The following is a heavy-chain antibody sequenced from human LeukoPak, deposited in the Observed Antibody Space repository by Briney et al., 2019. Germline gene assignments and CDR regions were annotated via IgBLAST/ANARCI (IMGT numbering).Heavy chain of an antibody. CDR3: ALLLWFGGGALD. J-gene: IGHJ4*02. CDR1: GYTFTGYY. V-gene: IGHV1-2*02. D-gene: IGHD3-10*01. CDR2: INPNSGGT. Sequence: ASVKVSCKASGYTFTGYYMHWVRQAPGQGLEGMGWINPNSGGTNYAQKFQGRVTMTRDTSISTAYMELSRLRSDDTAVYYCALLLWFGGGALDWGQGTLVTVSS.